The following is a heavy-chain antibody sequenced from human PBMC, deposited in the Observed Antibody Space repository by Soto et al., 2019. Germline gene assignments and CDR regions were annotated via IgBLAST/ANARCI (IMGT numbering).Heavy chain of an antibody. CDR2: IYYSGST. CDR1: GGSISSGGYY. J-gene: IGHJ5*02. D-gene: IGHD2-15*01. V-gene: IGHV4-31*03. CDR3: AGSVVAAENWFDP. Sequence: QVKLQESGPGLVKPSQTLSLTCTVSGGSISSGGYYWSWIRQHPGKGLEWIGYIYYSGSTYYNPSLKSRVTISVDTSKNQFSLKLSSVTAADTAVYYCAGSVVAAENWFDPWGQGTLVTVSS.